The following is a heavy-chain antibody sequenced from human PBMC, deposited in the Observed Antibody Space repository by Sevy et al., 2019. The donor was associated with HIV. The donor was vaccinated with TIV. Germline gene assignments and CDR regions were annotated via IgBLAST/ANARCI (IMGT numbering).Heavy chain of an antibody. CDR3: TTRGSSSSKYYFDY. D-gene: IGHD6-13*01. Sequence: GGSLRLSCAASGFTFSNAWMSWVRQAPGKGLEWVGRIKSKTDGGTADYAAPVKGRFTISRDESKNTLYLQMNSLKTEDTAVYYCTTRGSSSSKYYFDYWGQGTLVTVSS. CDR1: GFTFSNAW. V-gene: IGHV3-15*01. J-gene: IGHJ4*02. CDR2: IKSKTDGGTA.